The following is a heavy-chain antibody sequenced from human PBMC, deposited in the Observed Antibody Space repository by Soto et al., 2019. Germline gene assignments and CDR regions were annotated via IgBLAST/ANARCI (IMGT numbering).Heavy chain of an antibody. J-gene: IGHJ6*02. CDR1: GYTFTNYN. Sequence: QVHLVQSGAEVKRPAASVKVSCKASGYTFTNYNINCVRQAPEHGLEWWECTTTHNGDTNYAERLQGRVTMTTDTSTTTAYMELRSLSADATAVYYCARDGAIFGVGIKLGQYTGMDVWGQGTTVTVAS. CDR3: ARDGAIFGVGIKLGQYTGMDV. D-gene: IGHD3-3*01. V-gene: IGHV1-18*01. CDR2: TTTHNGDT.